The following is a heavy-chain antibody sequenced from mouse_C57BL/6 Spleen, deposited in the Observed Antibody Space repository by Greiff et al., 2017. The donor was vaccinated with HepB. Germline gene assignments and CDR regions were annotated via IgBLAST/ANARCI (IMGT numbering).Heavy chain of an antibody. CDR3: AREGRPVDY. CDR1: GFTFSSYA. CDR2: ISDGGSYT. Sequence: EVHLVESGGGLVKPGGSLKLSCAASGFTFSSYAMSWVRQTPEKRLEWVATISDGGSYTYYPDNVKGRFTISRDNAKNNLYLQMSHMESEDTAMYYSAREGRPVDYWGQGTTLTVSS. J-gene: IGHJ2*01. V-gene: IGHV5-4*01.